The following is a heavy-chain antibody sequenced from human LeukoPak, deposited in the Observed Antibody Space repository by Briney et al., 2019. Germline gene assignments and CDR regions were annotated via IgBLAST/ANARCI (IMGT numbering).Heavy chain of an antibody. Sequence: SETLSLTCAVYGGSFSGYYWSWIRQPPGKGLEWIGYIYYSGSTNYNPSLKSRVTISVDTSKNQFSLKLSSVTAADTAVYYCARVTVSYGNSDAFDIWGQGTMVTVSS. D-gene: IGHD5-18*01. CDR2: IYYSGST. J-gene: IGHJ3*02. CDR3: ARVTVSYGNSDAFDI. V-gene: IGHV4-59*01. CDR1: GGSFSGYY.